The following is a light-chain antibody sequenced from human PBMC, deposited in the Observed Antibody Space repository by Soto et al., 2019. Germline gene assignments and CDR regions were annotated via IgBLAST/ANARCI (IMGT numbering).Light chain of an antibody. Sequence: EIVLTQSPGTLSLSPGERATLSCRASQSVSSSYLAWYQQKPGQAPRLLIYGASSRATGIPDRFSGSGSGTDFTLTFSRLEPEDFAVYYCQQYGSSPLTFGPGTKVHIK. CDR3: QQYGSSPLT. V-gene: IGKV3-20*01. CDR2: GAS. CDR1: QSVSSSY. J-gene: IGKJ3*01.